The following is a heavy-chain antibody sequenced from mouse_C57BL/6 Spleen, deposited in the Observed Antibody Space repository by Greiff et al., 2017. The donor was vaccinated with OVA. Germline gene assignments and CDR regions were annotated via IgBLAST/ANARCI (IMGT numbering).Heavy chain of an antibody. V-gene: IGHV2-2*01. J-gene: IGHJ4*01. Sequence: VQRVESGPGLVQPSQSLSITCTVSGFSFTSYGVHWVRQSPGKGLEWLGVIWSGGSTDYNAAFISRLSISKDNSKSQVFFKMNSLQADDTAIYYCARKRDYDGGYAMDYWGQGTSVTVSS. CDR2: IWSGGST. CDR1: GFSFTSYG. CDR3: ARKRDYDGGYAMDY. D-gene: IGHD2-4*01.